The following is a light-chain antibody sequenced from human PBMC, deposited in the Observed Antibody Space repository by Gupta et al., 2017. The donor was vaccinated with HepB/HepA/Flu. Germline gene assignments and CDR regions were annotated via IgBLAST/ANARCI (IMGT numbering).Light chain of an antibody. V-gene: IGLV2-8*01. CDR3: SSYAGSNNFVV. CDR2: EVS. Sequence: QSALTQPPSASGSPGQSVTISCTGTSSDVGGYNYVSWYQQHPGKAPKLMIYEVSKRPSGVPDRFSGSKSGNTASLTVXGXQAEDEXDYYCSSYAGSNNFVVFGGGTKLTVL. J-gene: IGLJ2*01. CDR1: SSDVGGYNY.